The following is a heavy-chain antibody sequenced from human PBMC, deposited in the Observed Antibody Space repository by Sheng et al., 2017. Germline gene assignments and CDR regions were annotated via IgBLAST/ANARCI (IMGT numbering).Heavy chain of an antibody. J-gene: IGHJ3*02. CDR3: ARDPSYYDSSGSARGAFDI. CDR2: IIPIFGTA. V-gene: IGHV1-69*13. D-gene: IGHD3-22*01. Sequence: QVQLVQSGAEVKKPGSSVKVSCKASGGTFSSYAISWVRQAPGQGLEWMGGIIPIFGTANYAQKFQGRVTITADESTSTAYMELSSLRSEDTAVYYCARDPSYYDSSGSARGAFDIWGQGTMVTVSS. CDR1: GGTFSSYA.